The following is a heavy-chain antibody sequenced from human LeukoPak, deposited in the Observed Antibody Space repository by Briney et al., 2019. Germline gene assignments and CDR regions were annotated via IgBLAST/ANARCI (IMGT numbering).Heavy chain of an antibody. CDR1: GFTFSSFP. D-gene: IGHD6-25*01. CDR2: ITGRGGNT. J-gene: IGHJ4*02. V-gene: IGHV3-23*01. Sequence: GGSLRLSCAASGFTFSSFPMSWVRQAPGKRLQWVSGITGRGGNTYYADSVEGRFTISRDNSKNTLSLQMDSLRAEDTAIYYCARDRAAFDSWGQGTLVTVSS. CDR3: ARDRAAFDS.